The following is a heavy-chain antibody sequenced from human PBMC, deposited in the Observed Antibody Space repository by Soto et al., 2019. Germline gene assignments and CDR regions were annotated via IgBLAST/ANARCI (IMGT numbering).Heavy chain of an antibody. D-gene: IGHD2-2*01. CDR2: IYHSGST. CDR3: ARDVGEDCSSTSCYNWFDP. V-gene: IGHV4-30-2*01. J-gene: IGHJ5*02. Sequence: SETLSLTCAVSGGSISSGGYSWSWIRQPPGKGLEWIGYIYHSGSTYYNPSLKSRVTISVDRSKNQFSLKLSSVTAADTAVYYCARDVGEDCSSTSCYNWFDPWGQGTLVTV. CDR1: GGSISSGGYS.